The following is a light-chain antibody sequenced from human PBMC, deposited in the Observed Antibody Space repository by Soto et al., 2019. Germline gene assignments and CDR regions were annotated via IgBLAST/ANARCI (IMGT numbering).Light chain of an antibody. J-gene: IGKJ1*01. V-gene: IGKV3D-20*02. CDR1: QSVSSNY. Sequence: TQSPSTLSGSVGDRVTITCRASQSVSSNYLAWYQQKLGQAPRLLIYDASRRATGIPARSSGSGSGTDFTLTISSLEPEDFAVYYCQQRSNWPSWTFGQGTKVDIK. CDR2: DAS. CDR3: QQRSNWPSWT.